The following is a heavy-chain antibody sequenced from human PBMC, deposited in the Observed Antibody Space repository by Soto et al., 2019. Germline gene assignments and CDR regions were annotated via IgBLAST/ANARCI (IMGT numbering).Heavy chain of an antibody. CDR1: GGTFSSYA. CDR3: ARDKGWEGYYYGMDV. Sequence: QVQLVQSGAEVKKPGSSVKVSCKASGGTFSSYAISWVRQAPGQGLEWMGGIIPIFGTANYAQKFQGRVTIXXDXSXXTAYMELSSLRSEDTAVYDCARDKGWEGYYYGMDVWGQGPTVTVSS. CDR2: IIPIFGTA. J-gene: IGHJ6*02. V-gene: IGHV1-69*12. D-gene: IGHD1-26*01.